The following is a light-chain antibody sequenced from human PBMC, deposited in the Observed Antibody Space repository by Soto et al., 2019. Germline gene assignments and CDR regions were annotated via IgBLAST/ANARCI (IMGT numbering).Light chain of an antibody. CDR3: QQYGSSPIT. CDR1: QSVSTK. V-gene: IGKV3-20*01. Sequence: EIVLTQSPGTLSLSPGERATLSCRASQSVSTKVAWYQQKPGQAPSLLIYGASNRATGIPDRFSGSGSGTDFTLTISRLEPEDFAVYYCQQYGSSPITFGQGTRLEIK. J-gene: IGKJ5*01. CDR2: GAS.